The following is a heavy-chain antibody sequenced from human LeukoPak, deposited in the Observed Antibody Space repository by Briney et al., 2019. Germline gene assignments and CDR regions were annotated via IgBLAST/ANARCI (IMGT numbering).Heavy chain of an antibody. CDR1: GFTFSSYW. V-gene: IGHV3-74*01. CDR2: INSDGRST. D-gene: IGHD4-17*01. Sequence: PGGSLRLSCASSGFTFSSYWMHWVRQAPGEGLVWVSRINSDGRSTNYADSVKGRFTISRDNAKNALYLQMNSLRAEDTAVYYCARDPLYGDYGDYWGQGTLVTVSS. J-gene: IGHJ4*02. CDR3: ARDPLYGDYGDY.